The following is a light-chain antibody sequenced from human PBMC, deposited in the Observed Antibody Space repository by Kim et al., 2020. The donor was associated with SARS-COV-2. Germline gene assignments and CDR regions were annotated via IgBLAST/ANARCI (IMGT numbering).Light chain of an antibody. V-gene: IGLV7-46*01. CDR2: DTS. J-gene: IGLJ3*02. CDR1: TGAVTSGHY. Sequence: QAVVTHEPSLTVSPGGTVTLTCGSSTGAVTSGHYPYWFQQKPGQAPRTLIYDTSNKHSWTPARFSGSLLGGKAALTLSGAQPEDEAEYYCLLSYSGFGGGTQLTVL. CDR3: LLSYSG.